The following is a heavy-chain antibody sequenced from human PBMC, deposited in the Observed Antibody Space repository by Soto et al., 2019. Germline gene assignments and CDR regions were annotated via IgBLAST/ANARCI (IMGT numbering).Heavy chain of an antibody. CDR2: IYYSGST. J-gene: IGHJ5*02. D-gene: IGHD3-3*01. CDR3: ARGEGDYDFWSGSARFDP. V-gene: IGHV4-61*01. CDR1: GGSVSSGSYY. Sequence: ASETLSLTCTVSGGSVSSGSYYWSWIRQPPGKGLEWIGYIYYSGSTNYNPSLKSRVTISVDTSKNQFSLKLSSVTAADTAVYYCARGEGDYDFWSGSARFDPWGQGTLVTVSS.